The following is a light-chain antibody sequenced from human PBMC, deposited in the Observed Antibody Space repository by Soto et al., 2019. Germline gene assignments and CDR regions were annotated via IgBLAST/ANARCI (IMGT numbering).Light chain of an antibody. Sequence: IVMTQSPATLTVFPGERATLSCRASQNVGNSLVWYQQKPGQPPRLLMYGASTRATGIPVRFSGGGSGTEFTLTISSLQSEDFAVFYCLQYKNWPWTFGQGTKVQVK. CDR2: GAS. V-gene: IGKV3-15*01. CDR3: LQYKNWPWT. CDR1: QNVGNS. J-gene: IGKJ1*01.